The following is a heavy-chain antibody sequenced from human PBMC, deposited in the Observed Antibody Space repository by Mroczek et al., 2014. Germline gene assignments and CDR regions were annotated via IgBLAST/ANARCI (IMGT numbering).Heavy chain of an antibody. CDR1: GYTFTGYY. D-gene: IGHD2-2*01. J-gene: IGHJ5*02. CDR3: ARATGYCSSTSCSPLDP. Sequence: VQLVQSGAEVKKPGASVKVSCKASGYTFTGYYMHWVRQAPGQGLEWMGWINPNSGGTNYAQKFQGRVTMTRDTSISTAYMELSRLRSDDTAVYYCARATGYCSSTSCSPLDPWGQGTPGHPSPQ. V-gene: IGHV1-2*02. CDR2: INPNSGGT.